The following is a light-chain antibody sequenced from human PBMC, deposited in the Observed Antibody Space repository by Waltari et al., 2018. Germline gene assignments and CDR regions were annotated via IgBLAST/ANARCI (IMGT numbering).Light chain of an antibody. CDR1: NIGRKS. J-gene: IGLJ3*02. CDR3: QVWDSGSDHKV. CDR2: YDT. V-gene: IGLV3-21*01. Sequence: SYVLTQPPSVSVAPGGTATITCGGNNIGRKSVHWYQQKPGQAPVLVIYYDTDRPSGIPERFSCSNSGNTATLTISRVEVGDEADFFCQVWDSGSDHKVFGGGTKLTVL.